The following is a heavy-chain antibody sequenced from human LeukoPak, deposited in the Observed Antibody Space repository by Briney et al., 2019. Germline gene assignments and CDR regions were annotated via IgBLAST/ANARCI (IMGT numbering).Heavy chain of an antibody. CDR3: ARGGGYASPIGY. Sequence: SETLSLTCTLSGGSISTYYWSWIRQPPGKGLEWIGYIYHSGSTNYNPSLKSRVTISVDTSKNQFSLKLSSVTAADTAVHYCARGGGYASPIGYWGQGALVTVSS. CDR1: GGSISTYY. V-gene: IGHV4-59*01. CDR2: IYHSGST. D-gene: IGHD5-12*01. J-gene: IGHJ4*02.